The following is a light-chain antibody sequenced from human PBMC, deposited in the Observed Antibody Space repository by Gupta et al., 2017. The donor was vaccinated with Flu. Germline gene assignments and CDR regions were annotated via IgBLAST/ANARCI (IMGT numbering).Light chain of an antibody. Sequence: DIQMTQSPSSLSASGGDRVTITCQASQDISKYLNWYQQKPGKAPKLLIYDASNLETGVPSRCSGSGSGTDFTFTISSLQPEDIATYFCQQYDKLPFTFGPGTKVDIK. CDR2: DAS. CDR1: QDISKY. J-gene: IGKJ3*01. CDR3: QQYDKLPFT. V-gene: IGKV1-33*01.